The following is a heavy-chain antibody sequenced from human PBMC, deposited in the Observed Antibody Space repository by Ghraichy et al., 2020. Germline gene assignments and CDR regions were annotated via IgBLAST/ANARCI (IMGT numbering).Heavy chain of an antibody. CDR2: IYYTGNT. J-gene: IGHJ4*02. CDR1: GGSISSGDYY. D-gene: IGHD3-3*01. Sequence: SETLSLTCTVSGGSISSGDYYWSWLRQPPGKGLEWIGYIYYTGNTYYNPSLKSRVTILRDTSKNKFSLKLSSVTAADTAVYYCARSVESWYYDFWSGPRPSDYWGQGTLVTVSS. V-gene: IGHV4-30-4*01. CDR3: ARSVESWYYDFWSGPRPSDY.